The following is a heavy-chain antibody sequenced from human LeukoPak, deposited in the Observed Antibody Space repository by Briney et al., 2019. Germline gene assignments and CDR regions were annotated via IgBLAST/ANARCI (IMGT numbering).Heavy chain of an antibody. D-gene: IGHD5-24*01. V-gene: IGHV4-34*01. CDR1: GGSFSGYY. CDR3: ARAWGYRDGYNYDY. Sequence: SETLSLTCAVYGGSFSGYYWSWIRQPPGKGLEWIGEINHSGSTNYNPSLKSRVTISVDTSKNQFSLKLSSVTAADTAVYYCARAWGYRDGYNYDYWGQGTLVTVSS. J-gene: IGHJ4*02. CDR2: INHSGST.